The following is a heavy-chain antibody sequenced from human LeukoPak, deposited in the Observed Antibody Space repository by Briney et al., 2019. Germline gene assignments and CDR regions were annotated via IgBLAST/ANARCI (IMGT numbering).Heavy chain of an antibody. CDR3: ANSIDFDYGDYYFDY. Sequence: TSETLSLTCTVSGGSISSYYWSWIRQPAGKGLEWIGRIYTSGSTNYNPSLKSRVTISLDTSKNQFSLKLSSVTAADTAVYYCANSIDFDYGDYYFDYWGQGALVTISS. V-gene: IGHV4-4*07. D-gene: IGHD4-17*01. J-gene: IGHJ4*02. CDR2: IYTSGST. CDR1: GGSISSYY.